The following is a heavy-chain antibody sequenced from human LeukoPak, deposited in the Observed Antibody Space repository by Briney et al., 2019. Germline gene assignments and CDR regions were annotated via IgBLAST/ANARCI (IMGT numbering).Heavy chain of an antibody. CDR2: IYYSGST. Sequence: SETLSLTCTVSGGSNSSYYWSWLRQPPGKGLEWIGYIYYSGSTNYNPSLKSRVTISVDSSKNQFSLKLSSVTAADTAVYYCARLAPVVTLDYWGQGTLVTVSS. J-gene: IGHJ4*02. CDR3: ARLAPVVTLDY. V-gene: IGHV4-59*08. CDR1: GGSNSSYY. D-gene: IGHD2-15*01.